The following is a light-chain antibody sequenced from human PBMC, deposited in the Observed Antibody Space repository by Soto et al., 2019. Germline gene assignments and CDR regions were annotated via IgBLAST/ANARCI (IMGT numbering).Light chain of an antibody. J-gene: IGLJ2*01. CDR1: SRDIGTYTL. Sequence: QSALTQPASMSGSPGQSITISCTGTSRDIGTYTLVSWYQQYPGKAPKLIIYEGSKRPSGVSNRFSASKTGRTASLTISGLQPEDEADYYCCSYAGSSSVVFGGGTKVTVL. CDR3: CSYAGSSSVV. CDR2: EGS. V-gene: IGLV2-23*01.